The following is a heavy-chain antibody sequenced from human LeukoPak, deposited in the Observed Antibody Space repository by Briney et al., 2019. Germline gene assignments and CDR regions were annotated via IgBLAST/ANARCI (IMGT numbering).Heavy chain of an antibody. V-gene: IGHV3-23*01. CDR2: ISGSGGST. CDR3: AKTPGPYYYDSSGYSDY. J-gene: IGHJ4*02. Sequence: GGSLRLSCAASGFTFSSYAMSWVRQAPGKGLEWVSAISGSGGSTYYADSVKGRFTISRDNSKNTLYLQMNSLRAEDTAVYYCAKTPGPYYYDSSGYSDYWGQGTLVTVS. D-gene: IGHD3-22*01. CDR1: GFTFSSYA.